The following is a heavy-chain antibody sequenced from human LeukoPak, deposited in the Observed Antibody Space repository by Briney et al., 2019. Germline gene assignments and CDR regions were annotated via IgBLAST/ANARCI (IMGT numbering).Heavy chain of an antibody. CDR2: ISSSGSTI. Sequence: PGGSLRLSCAASGFTFSDYYMSWIRQAPGKGLEWVSYISSSGSTIYYADSVKGRFTIPRDNAKNSLYLQMNSLRAEDTAVYYCARDGISGSYTLFDYWGQGTLVTVSS. V-gene: IGHV3-11*01. CDR1: GFTFSDYY. CDR3: ARDGISGSYTLFDY. D-gene: IGHD3-10*01. J-gene: IGHJ4*02.